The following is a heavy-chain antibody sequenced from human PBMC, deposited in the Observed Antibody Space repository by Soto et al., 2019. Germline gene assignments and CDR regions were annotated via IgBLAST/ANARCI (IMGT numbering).Heavy chain of an antibody. CDR2: IYYSGST. V-gene: IGHV4-59*08. CDR3: ATTVQPGVYYYYGMDV. CDR1: GGSISSYY. Sequence: QVQLQESGPGLVKPSETLSLTCTVSGGSISSYYWSWIRQPPGKGLEWIGYIYYSGSTNYNPSLKSRVTISVDTSKTQFSLKLSSVTAADTAVYYCATTVQPGVYYYYGMDVWGQGTTVTVSS. J-gene: IGHJ6*02. D-gene: IGHD1-1*01.